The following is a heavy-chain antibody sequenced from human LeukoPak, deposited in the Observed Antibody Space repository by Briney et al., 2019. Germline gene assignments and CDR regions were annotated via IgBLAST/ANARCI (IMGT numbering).Heavy chain of an antibody. D-gene: IGHD3-9*01. J-gene: IGHJ4*02. V-gene: IGHV3-7*03. CDR2: IKQDGSEK. CDR3: ARVELRYFDWSRYFDY. Sequence: GGSLRLSCAASGFTFSSYWMSWVRQAPGKGLEWVAKIKQDGSEKYYVDSVKGRFTISRDNAKNSLYLQMNSLRAEDTAVYYCARVELRYFDWSRYFDYWGQGTLVTVSS. CDR1: GFTFSSYW.